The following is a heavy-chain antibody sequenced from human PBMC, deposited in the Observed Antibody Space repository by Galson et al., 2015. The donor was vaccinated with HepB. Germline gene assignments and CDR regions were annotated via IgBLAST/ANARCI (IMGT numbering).Heavy chain of an antibody. Sequence: SLRLSCAASGFTFSNYAMSWVRQAPGKGLEWVSAISGSGGSTYYADSVKGRFTISRDNSKNTLYLQMNSLRAEDTAVYYCAKDLGGGVAGMFFDWGQGTLVTVSS. J-gene: IGHJ4*02. CDR2: ISGSGGST. D-gene: IGHD6-19*01. V-gene: IGHV3-23*01. CDR3: AKDLGGGVAGMFFD. CDR1: GFTFSNYA.